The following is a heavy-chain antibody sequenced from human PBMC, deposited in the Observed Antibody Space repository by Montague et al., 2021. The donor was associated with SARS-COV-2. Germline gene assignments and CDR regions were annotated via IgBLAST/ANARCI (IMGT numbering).Heavy chain of an antibody. Sequence: TLSLTCTVSGGSISSGSYYWSWIRQPAGKGLEWIGRIYTSGSTNYNPSLKSRVTISVDTSKNQFSLKLSSVTAADTAVYYCAREGRTTDYDILTGYYYSDYMDVWGKGTPVTVSS. D-gene: IGHD3-9*01. CDR2: IYTSGST. V-gene: IGHV4-61*02. CDR3: AREGRTTDYDILTGYYYSDYMDV. CDR1: GGSISSGSYY. J-gene: IGHJ6*03.